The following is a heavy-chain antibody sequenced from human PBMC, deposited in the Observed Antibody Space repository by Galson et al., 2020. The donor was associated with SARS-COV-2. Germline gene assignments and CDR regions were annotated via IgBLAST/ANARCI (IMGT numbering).Heavy chain of an antibody. CDR1: GFTFDDYA. D-gene: IGHD5-18*01. CDR3: AKTASANRPNDY. Sequence: SLKISCAASGFTFDDYAMHWVRQAPGKGLEWVSGISWNSGSIGYADSVKGRFTISRDNAKNSLYLQMNSLRAEDTALYYCAKTASANRPNDYWGQGTLVTVTS. J-gene: IGHJ4*02. V-gene: IGHV3-9*01. CDR2: ISWNSGSI.